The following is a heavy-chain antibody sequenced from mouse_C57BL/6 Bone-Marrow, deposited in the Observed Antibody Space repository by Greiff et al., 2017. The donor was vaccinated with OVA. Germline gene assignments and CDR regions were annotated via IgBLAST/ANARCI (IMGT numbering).Heavy chain of an antibody. CDR1: EYEFPSHD. V-gene: IGHV5-2*01. Sequence: DVKLVESGGGLVQPGESLKLSCESNEYEFPSHDMSWVRKTPEKRLELVAAINSDGGSTYYPDTMERRFIISRDNTKKTLYLQMSSLRSEDTALYYCARYYGSSYNWYFDVWGTGTTVTVSS. J-gene: IGHJ1*03. D-gene: IGHD1-1*01. CDR2: INSDGGST. CDR3: ARYYGSSYNWYFDV.